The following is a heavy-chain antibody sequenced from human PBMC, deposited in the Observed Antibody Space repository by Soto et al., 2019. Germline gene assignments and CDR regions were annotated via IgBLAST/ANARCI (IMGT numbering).Heavy chain of an antibody. Sequence: QITLKESGPTVVKPTQTLTLTCTFSGFSLITSGEGVAWIRQPPGKALEWLAVIYWDDDKRYSPSLKSRLTITRDTSKNQVILTMTNMDPVDTATYYCAHRRVDNWFDPWGQGTLVTVSS. D-gene: IGHD2-21*01. CDR3: AHRRVDNWFDP. V-gene: IGHV2-5*02. CDR1: GFSLITSGEG. CDR2: IYWDDDK. J-gene: IGHJ5*02.